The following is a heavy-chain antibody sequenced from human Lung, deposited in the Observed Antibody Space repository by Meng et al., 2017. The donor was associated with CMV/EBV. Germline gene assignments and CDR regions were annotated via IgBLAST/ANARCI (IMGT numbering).Heavy chain of an antibody. CDR1: GGYS. CDR3: ARDQGCSSTSCYIRGVRYFDL. V-gene: IGHV4-31*02. D-gene: IGHD2-2*02. CDR2: IYYSGST. Sequence: GGYSWSWLRQHPGKGLEWIGYIYYSGSTYYNPSLKSRVTISVDTSKNQFSLKLSSVTAADTAVYYCARDQGCSSTSCYIRGVRYFDLWGRGTLVTVSS. J-gene: IGHJ2*01.